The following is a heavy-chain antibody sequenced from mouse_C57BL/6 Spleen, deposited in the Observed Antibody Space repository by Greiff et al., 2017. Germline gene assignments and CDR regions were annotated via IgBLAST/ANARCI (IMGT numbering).Heavy chain of an antibody. CDR3: ARDRAGYFDY. CDR2: INYDGSST. Sequence: EEKLVESEGGLVQPGSSMKLSCTASGFTFSDYYMAWVRQVPEKGLEWVANINYDGSSTYYLDSLKSRFIISRDNAKNILYLQMSSLKSEDTATYYCARDRAGYFDYWGQGTTLTVSS. J-gene: IGHJ2*01. D-gene: IGHD3-1*01. V-gene: IGHV5-16*01. CDR1: GFTFSDYY.